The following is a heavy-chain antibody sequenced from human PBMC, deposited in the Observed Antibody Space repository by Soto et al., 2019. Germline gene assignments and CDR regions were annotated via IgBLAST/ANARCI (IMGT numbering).Heavy chain of an antibody. J-gene: IGHJ4*02. D-gene: IGHD6-19*01. CDR2: IWYDGSNK. V-gene: IGHV3-33*01. Sequence: GGSLRLSCAASGFTFSSYGMHWVRQAPGKGLEWVAVIWYDGSNKYYADSVKGRLTISRDNSKNTLYLQMNSLRAEDTAVYYCARDGEQWLAHGFDYWGQGTLVTVSS. CDR3: ARDGEQWLAHGFDY. CDR1: GFTFSSYG.